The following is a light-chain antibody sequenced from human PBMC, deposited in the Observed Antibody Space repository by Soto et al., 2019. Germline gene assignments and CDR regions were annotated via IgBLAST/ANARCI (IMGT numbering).Light chain of an antibody. CDR2: EVN. CDR3: SSYAGYSNLV. CDR1: SSDVGDYNY. Sequence: QSALTQPRSVSGSPGQSVTISCTGTSSDVGDYNYVSWYQQHPGKAPKLMIYEVNKRPSGVPDRFSGSKSGNTASLTVSGLQAEDEADYYCSSYAGYSNLVFGGGTKLTVL. J-gene: IGLJ2*01. V-gene: IGLV2-8*01.